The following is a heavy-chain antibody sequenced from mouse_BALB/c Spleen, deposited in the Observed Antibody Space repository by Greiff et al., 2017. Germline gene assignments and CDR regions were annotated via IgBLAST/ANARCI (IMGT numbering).Heavy chain of an antibody. CDR2: ISSGGSYT. CDR3: AIYYGSRFAY. D-gene: IGHD1-1*01. V-gene: IGHV5-9-4*01. J-gene: IGHJ3*01. Sequence: EVQVVESGGGLVKPGGSLKLSCAASGFTFSSYAMSWVRQSPEKRLEWVAEISSGGSYTYYPDTVTGRFTISRDNAKNTLYLEMSSLRSEDTAMYYCAIYYGSRFAYWGQGTLVTVSA. CDR1: GFTFSSYA.